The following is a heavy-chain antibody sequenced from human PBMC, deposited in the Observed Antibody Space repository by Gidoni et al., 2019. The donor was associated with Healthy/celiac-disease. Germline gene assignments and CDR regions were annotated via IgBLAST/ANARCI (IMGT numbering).Heavy chain of an antibody. V-gene: IGHV3-66*01. Sequence: QLTESGGGSVQPGGSLRLPCAASGFTVSSNYMSWVRQAPGKGLEGVSVIYSGGSTYYADSVQGRFTISRYNSKNTLDLQMNSQRAEDTAVYYCASSQTSPRYFQHWGQGTLVTVSS. CDR1: GFTVSSNY. CDR2: IYSGGST. J-gene: IGHJ1*01. CDR3: ASSQTSPRYFQH.